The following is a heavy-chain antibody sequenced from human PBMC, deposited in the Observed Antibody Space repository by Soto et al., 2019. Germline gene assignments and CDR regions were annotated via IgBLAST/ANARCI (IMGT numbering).Heavy chain of an antibody. D-gene: IGHD4-17*01. V-gene: IGHV3-21*01. CDR1: GFTFSSYS. J-gene: IGHJ5*02. CDR3: ARSALMTTAAWFDP. CDR2: ISSSSSYI. Sequence: EVQLVESGGGMVKPGGCLRLSCAASGFTFSSYSMKWVRQAPGQGLEWVSTISSSSSYISYVDSVKSRFTISRDNAKNSQQLQRTSLRAEDTPVYYCARSALMTTAAWFDPCGQGTQVTVSS.